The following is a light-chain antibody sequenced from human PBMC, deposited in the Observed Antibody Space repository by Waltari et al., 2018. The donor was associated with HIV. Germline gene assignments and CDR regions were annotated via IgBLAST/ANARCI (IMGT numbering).Light chain of an antibody. J-gene: IGKJ1*01. Sequence: DIHMTQSPSSLSASVGDTVTLTCGASRDVGNSLSWFRQKPGKAPQPLIFDASTLISYVSPRLRGGRSVTDYTLVISNLQPEDSAMYFCQQYSGPPPTFGLGTKVEV. CDR1: RDVGNS. CDR3: QQYSGPPPT. V-gene: IGKV1-NL1*01. CDR2: DAS.